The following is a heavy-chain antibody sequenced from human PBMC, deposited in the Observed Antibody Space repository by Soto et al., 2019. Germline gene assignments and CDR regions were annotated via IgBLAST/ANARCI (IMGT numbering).Heavy chain of an antibody. D-gene: IGHD2-15*01. V-gene: IGHV4-59*01. J-gene: IGHJ6*03. Sequence: SETLSLTCTVSGGSIGSYYWSWIRQPPGKGLEWIGYIYYSGSTNYNPSLKSRVTISVDTSKNQFSLKLSSVTAADTAVYYCARGGPGYCSGGNCYDYYYMDVWGKGTTVTVSS. CDR3: ARGGPGYCSGGNCYDYYYMDV. CDR1: GGSIGSYY. CDR2: IYYSGST.